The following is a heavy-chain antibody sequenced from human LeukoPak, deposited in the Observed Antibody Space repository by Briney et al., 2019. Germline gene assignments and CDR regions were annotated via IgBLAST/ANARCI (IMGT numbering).Heavy chain of an antibody. CDR2: ISTYNGNT. Sequence: ASVKVSCKASGYTFTNYGISWVRQAPGQGLEWMGWISTYNGNTNYAQKLQGRVTMTTDTSTSTAYMELRRLRSDDMAVYYCARDLGRYCSGGRCHYYSYYMDVWGKGTTVTVSS. J-gene: IGHJ6*03. CDR3: ARDLGRYCSGGRCHYYSYYMDV. D-gene: IGHD2-15*01. V-gene: IGHV1-18*03. CDR1: GYTFTNYG.